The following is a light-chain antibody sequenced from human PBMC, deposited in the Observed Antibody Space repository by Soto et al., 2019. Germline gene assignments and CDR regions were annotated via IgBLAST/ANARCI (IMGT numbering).Light chain of an antibody. CDR1: QSVSSN. J-gene: IGKJ1*01. CDR2: GAS. CDR3: QQYNNWRGA. Sequence: EIVLTQSPATLSVSPGERATLSCRASQSVSSNLAWYQQKPGQAPRLLIYGASSRATGIPARFSGSGSGTEFTLTISSLQSADSAVYYCQQYNNWRGAFGQGTKVEIK. V-gene: IGKV3D-15*01.